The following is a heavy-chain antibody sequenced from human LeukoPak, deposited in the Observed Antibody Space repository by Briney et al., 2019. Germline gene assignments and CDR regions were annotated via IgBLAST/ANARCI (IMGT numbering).Heavy chain of an antibody. V-gene: IGHV3-33*06. CDR3: AKTMGGSGHPPHFDY. CDR2: IRYDGSNK. J-gene: IGHJ4*02. Sequence: PGRSLRLSCAASGFSFRSYGMHCVRQAPGKGLEWVAVIRYDGSNKYYADFVKGRFIISRDNFKNTLYLQMNSLRAEDTAVYYCAKTMGGSGHPPHFDYWGQGTLVTVSS. D-gene: IGHD2-15*01. CDR1: GFSFRSYG.